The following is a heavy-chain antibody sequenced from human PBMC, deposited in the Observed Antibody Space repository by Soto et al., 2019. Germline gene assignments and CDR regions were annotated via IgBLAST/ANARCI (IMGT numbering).Heavy chain of an antibody. V-gene: IGHV3-33*01. CDR3: ARGGVTGIVGIFGSPLDI. CDR1: GFSFTTYG. CDR2: IGYEGNNK. J-gene: IGHJ3*02. Sequence: QVQLVESGGGWVQPGRSLRLSCEATGFSFTTYGMHWVRQAPGKGLEWVAVIGYEGNNKYYADSVEGRFTISRDNSKNTVELQMKSLRGDNTAVYYCARGGVTGIVGIFGSPLDIWGQGTVVTVSS. D-gene: IGHD1-1*01.